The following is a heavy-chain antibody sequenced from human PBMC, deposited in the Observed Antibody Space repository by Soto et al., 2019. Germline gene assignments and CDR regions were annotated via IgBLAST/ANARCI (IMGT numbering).Heavy chain of an antibody. D-gene: IGHD6-6*01. CDR2: INHSGST. Sequence: SETLSLTCAVYGGSFSGYYWSWIRQPPGKGLEWIGEINHSGSTNYNPSLKSRVTISVDTSKNQFSLKLSSVTAADTAVYYCARKAVGSSGTGGNYYMDVWGKGTTVTVSS. CDR3: ARKAVGSSGTGGNYYMDV. V-gene: IGHV4-34*01. J-gene: IGHJ6*03. CDR1: GGSFSGYY.